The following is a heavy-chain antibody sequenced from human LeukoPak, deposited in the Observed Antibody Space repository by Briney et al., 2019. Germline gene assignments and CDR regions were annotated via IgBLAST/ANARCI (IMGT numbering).Heavy chain of an antibody. Sequence: PGGSLRLSCAASGFTFSSYSMNWIRQAPGKGLEWVSYISSSSSTIYYADFVKGRFTISRDNAKNSLYLQMNSLRAEDTAVYYCARDHRDYGSGSYYRAREYYYYMDVWGKGTTVTVYS. CDR2: ISSSSSTI. D-gene: IGHD3-10*01. CDR1: GFTFSSYS. V-gene: IGHV3-48*04. CDR3: ARDHRDYGSGSYYRAREYYYYMDV. J-gene: IGHJ6*03.